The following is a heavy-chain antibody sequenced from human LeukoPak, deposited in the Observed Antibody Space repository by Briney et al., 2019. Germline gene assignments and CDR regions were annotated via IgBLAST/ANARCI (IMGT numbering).Heavy chain of an antibody. CDR3: ARGTGADTAREGGTTYYFDY. J-gene: IGHJ4*02. CDR2: INHSGST. CDR1: GGSFSGYY. D-gene: IGHD5-18*01. Sequence: KPSETLSLTCAVYGGSFSGYYWSWIRQPPGKGLEWIGEINHSGSTNYNPSLKSRVTISVDTSKNQFSLKLSSVTAADTAVYYCARGTGADTAREGGTTYYFDYWGQGTLVTVSS. V-gene: IGHV4-34*01.